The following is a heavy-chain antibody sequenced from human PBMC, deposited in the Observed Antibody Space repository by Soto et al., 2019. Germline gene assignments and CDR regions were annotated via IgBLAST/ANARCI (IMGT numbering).Heavy chain of an antibody. CDR3: ATRPLLPGAP. Sequence: EVQLVESGGGLIQRGGSLRLSCAASGFTISSNDMNWVRQAPGKGLERVSLIYSGGSTYYADSVKGRFTISRDNSKNTLYLQMSSLRAEDTAVYYCATRPLLPGAPWGQGTMVTVSS. CDR2: IYSGGST. V-gene: IGHV3-53*01. CDR1: GFTISSND. D-gene: IGHD3-22*01. J-gene: IGHJ3*01.